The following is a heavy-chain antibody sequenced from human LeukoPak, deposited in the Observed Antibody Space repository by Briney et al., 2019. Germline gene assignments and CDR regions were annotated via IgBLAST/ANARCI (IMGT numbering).Heavy chain of an antibody. Sequence: SETLSLTCTVSGGSISSYYWSWIRQPPGKGLEWIGYIYYSGSTNYNPSLKSRVTISVDTSKNQFSLKLSSVTAADTAVYYRARAAGWFGELSCWFDPWGQGTLVTVSS. J-gene: IGHJ5*02. CDR1: GGSISSYY. D-gene: IGHD3-10*01. V-gene: IGHV4-59*01. CDR2: IYYSGST. CDR3: ARAAGWFGELSCWFDP.